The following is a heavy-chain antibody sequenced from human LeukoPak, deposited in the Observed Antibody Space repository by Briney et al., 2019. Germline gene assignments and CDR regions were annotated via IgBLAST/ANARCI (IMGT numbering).Heavy chain of an antibody. CDR3: ATGYSGYDQLYYFDY. D-gene: IGHD5-12*01. V-gene: IGHV3-30-3*01. CDR2: ISYDGSNK. CDR1: GFTLSSYA. Sequence: GGSLRLSCAASGFTLSSYAMHWVRQAPGRGLEWVAVISYDGSNKYYADSVKGRFTISRDNSKNTLYLQMNSLRAEDTAVYYCATGYSGYDQLYYFDYWGQGTLVTVSS. J-gene: IGHJ4*02.